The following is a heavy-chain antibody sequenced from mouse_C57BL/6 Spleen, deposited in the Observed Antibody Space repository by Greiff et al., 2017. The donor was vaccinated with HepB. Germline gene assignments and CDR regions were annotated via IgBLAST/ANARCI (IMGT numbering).Heavy chain of an antibody. V-gene: IGHV1-9*01. D-gene: IGHD1-1*01. CDR2: ILPGSGST. CDR1: GYTFTGYW. J-gene: IGHJ4*01. CDR3: ARHHYYGSSYGYAMDY. Sequence: QVQLQQSGAELMKPGASVKLSCKATGYTFTGYWIEWVKQRPGHGLEWIGEILPGSGSTNYNEKFKGKATFTADTSSNTAYMQLSSLTTEDSAIYYCARHHYYGSSYGYAMDYWGQGTSVTVSS.